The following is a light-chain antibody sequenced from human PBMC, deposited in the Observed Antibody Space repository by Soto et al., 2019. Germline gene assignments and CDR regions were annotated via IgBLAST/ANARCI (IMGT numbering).Light chain of an antibody. V-gene: IGKV1-5*03. CDR3: QRYNNWPPWT. Sequence: DIQMTQSPSTLSGSVGDRVTLTCRASQTISSWLAWYQQKPGKAPKVLIYKSSTLKSGFPSRFSGSGSGTEFTLTISSLQPEDFAVYYCQRYNNWPPWTFGQGTKVDI. CDR2: KSS. J-gene: IGKJ1*01. CDR1: QTISSW.